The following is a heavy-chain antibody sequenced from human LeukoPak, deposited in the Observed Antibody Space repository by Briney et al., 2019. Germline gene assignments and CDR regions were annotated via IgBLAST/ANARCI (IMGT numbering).Heavy chain of an antibody. V-gene: IGHV4-59*08. CDR3: ARQKDDEVKSCYYGVDV. D-gene: IGHD1-1*01. CDR1: GGSISSDY. Sequence: TSETLSLTSIDPGGSISSDYWCWIRQSPGKGLEWIGYIYYRGSTDYNPSLKSRVTISVATSKNQLCLKLSSVTAADTAVYYFARQKDDEVKSCYYGVDVRGQGTTVTVSS. J-gene: IGHJ6*02. CDR2: IYYRGST.